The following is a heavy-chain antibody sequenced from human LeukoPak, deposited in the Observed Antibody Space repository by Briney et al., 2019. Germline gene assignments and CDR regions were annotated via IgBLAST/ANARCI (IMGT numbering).Heavy chain of an antibody. CDR3: AKVIRGGYGMDV. CDR1: GFTVSSNY. J-gene: IGHJ6*02. D-gene: IGHD3-10*01. Sequence: GGSLRLSCAASGFTVSSNYMSWVRQAPGKGLEWVSYISDSSSLTYYADSVKGRFTISRDNAKNSLSLQLNSLRDEDTAVYFCAKVIRGGYGMDVWGQGTTVTVSS. CDR2: ISDSSSLT. V-gene: IGHV3-48*02.